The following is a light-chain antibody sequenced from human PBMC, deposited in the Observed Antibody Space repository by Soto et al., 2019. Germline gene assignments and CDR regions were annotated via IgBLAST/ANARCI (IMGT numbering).Light chain of an antibody. CDR1: SSNIGAGYD. CDR3: QSYDISLSVV. V-gene: IGLV1-40*01. Sequence: QSVLTQPPSVSGAPGQRVTISCTGSSSNIGAGYDVHWYQQLPGTAPKLLIYGNSNRPSGVPDRFSGSKSGTSASLAITGLQAEDEADYYCQSYDISLSVVFDGGTKVTVL. CDR2: GNS. J-gene: IGLJ2*01.